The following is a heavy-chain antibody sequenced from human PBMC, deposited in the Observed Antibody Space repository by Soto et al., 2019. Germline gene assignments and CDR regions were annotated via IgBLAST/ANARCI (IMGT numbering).Heavy chain of an antibody. Sequence: EVQLVESGGGLVKPGGSLRLSCAASGFTFSSYSMNWVRQAPGKGLEWVSSISSSSSYIYYADSVKGRFTISRDNAKNSLYLQMNSLRAEDTAVYYCARDISLYCSGGSCYHEYFQHWGQGTLVTVSS. CDR2: ISSSSSYI. CDR1: GFTFSSYS. J-gene: IGHJ1*01. D-gene: IGHD2-15*01. CDR3: ARDISLYCSGGSCYHEYFQH. V-gene: IGHV3-21*01.